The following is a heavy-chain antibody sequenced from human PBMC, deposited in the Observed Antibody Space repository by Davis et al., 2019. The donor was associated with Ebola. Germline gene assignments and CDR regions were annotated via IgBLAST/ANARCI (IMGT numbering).Heavy chain of an antibody. Sequence: AASVKVSCKASGYTFNIYYMYWVRQAPGQGLEWMGIINPSGGTTSYAQKFQGRVTMTRDTSTSTVYMELISLRSEDTDVYYCASPGIAAGAPRYWGQGTLVTVSS. CDR1: GYTFNIYY. CDR3: ASPGIAAGAPRY. V-gene: IGHV1-46*02. J-gene: IGHJ4*02. CDR2: INPSGGTT. D-gene: IGHD6-13*01.